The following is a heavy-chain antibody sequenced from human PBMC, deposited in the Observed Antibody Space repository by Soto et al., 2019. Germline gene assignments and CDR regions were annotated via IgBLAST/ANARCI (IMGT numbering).Heavy chain of an antibody. V-gene: IGHV1-18*04. D-gene: IGHD6-19*01. CDR3: AICVSSGWYGSLDY. J-gene: IGHJ4*02. Sequence: SVKVSCKASGYTFTSYGISWVRQAPGQGLDWMGWISAYNGNTNNAQKLQGRVSMTTDTSTSTAYMELRSLRSDDTAVYYCAICVSSGWYGSLDYWGQGTLVTVSS. CDR2: ISAYNGNT. CDR1: GYTFTSYG.